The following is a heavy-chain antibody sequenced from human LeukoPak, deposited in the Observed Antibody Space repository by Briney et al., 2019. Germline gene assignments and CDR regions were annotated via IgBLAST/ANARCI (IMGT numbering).Heavy chain of an antibody. CDR3: ARENTHYDFWSGYLEDNWFDP. CDR1: GFTFSTYS. Sequence: TGGSLRLSCAASGFTFSTYSMNWVRQAPGKGLEWVSYISSSISTIYYADSVKGRFTISRDNSKNTLYLQMNSLRAEDTAVYYCARENTHYDFWSGYLEDNWFDPWGQGTLVTVSS. J-gene: IGHJ5*02. CDR2: ISSSISTI. D-gene: IGHD3-3*01. V-gene: IGHV3-48*01.